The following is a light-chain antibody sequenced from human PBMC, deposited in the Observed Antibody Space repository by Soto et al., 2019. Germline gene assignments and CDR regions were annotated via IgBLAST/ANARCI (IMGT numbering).Light chain of an antibody. CDR3: QQYSNWPPIT. Sequence: EVVMTQSPVTLSVSPGERATLFCRASQSVSSSLAWYQQKPGQAPRLLIYGASTRATGIPARFSGSGSGTEFTLTFSSLQSEDFAVYYCQQYSNWPPITFGQGTRLEIK. J-gene: IGKJ5*01. CDR1: QSVSSS. V-gene: IGKV3-15*01. CDR2: GAS.